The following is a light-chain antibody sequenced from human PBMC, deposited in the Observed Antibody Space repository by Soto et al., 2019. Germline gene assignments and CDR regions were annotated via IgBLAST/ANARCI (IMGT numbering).Light chain of an antibody. CDR3: QQYNNWPS. CDR1: QSVSSSY. Sequence: IVLTQSPGTLSLSPGERATLSCRASQSVSSSYLAWYQQKPGQAPRLLIYGASSRATGIPDRFSGSGSETEFTLTIRSLQSEDFAVYFCQQYNNWPSFGQGTRLEIK. J-gene: IGKJ5*01. CDR2: GAS. V-gene: IGKV3-20*01.